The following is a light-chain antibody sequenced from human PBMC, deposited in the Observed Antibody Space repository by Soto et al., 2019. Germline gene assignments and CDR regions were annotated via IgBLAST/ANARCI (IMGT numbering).Light chain of an antibody. V-gene: IGKV1-12*01. J-gene: IGKJ1*01. Sequence: DIQMTQSPSSVSASVGDRVTITCRASQGIDRWLAWYQQQPGKAPKLLIYAASGLQSWVPSRFSGSGSGTDFTLTSSSLQPEDFATYFCQQANSFPWTFGQGTKVEIK. CDR3: QQANSFPWT. CDR2: AAS. CDR1: QGIDRW.